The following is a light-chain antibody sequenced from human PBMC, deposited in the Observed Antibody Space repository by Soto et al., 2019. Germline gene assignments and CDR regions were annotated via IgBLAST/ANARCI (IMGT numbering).Light chain of an antibody. Sequence: QLVLTQPPSVSGAPGQRVTISCTGSSSNIGAGYDVHWYQQLPGTAPKLLIYGNSNGPSGVPDRFSGSKSGTSASLAITGLQAEDEADYYCQSYDSSLSGWVFGGGTKLTVL. CDR2: GNS. J-gene: IGLJ3*02. CDR3: QSYDSSLSGWV. CDR1: SSNIGAGYD. V-gene: IGLV1-40*01.